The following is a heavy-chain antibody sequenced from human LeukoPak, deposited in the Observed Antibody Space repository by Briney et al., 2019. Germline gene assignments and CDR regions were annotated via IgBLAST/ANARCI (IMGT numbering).Heavy chain of an antibody. CDR1: GGSFSGYY. J-gene: IGHJ5*02. V-gene: IGHV4-34*01. D-gene: IGHD2-2*01. CDR2: INHSGST. Sequence: SETLSLTCAVYGGSFSGYYWSWIRQPPGKGLEWIGEINHSGSTNYNPSLKSRATMSVDTSKNQFSPKLSSVTAADTAVYYCARDSSISYGRDWFDPWGQGTLVTVSS. CDR3: ARDSSISYGRDWFDP.